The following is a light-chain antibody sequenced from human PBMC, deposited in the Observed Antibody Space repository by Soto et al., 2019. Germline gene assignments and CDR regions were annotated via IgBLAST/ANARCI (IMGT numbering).Light chain of an antibody. CDR2: GAS. Sequence: EMVMTQSPATLYVSPGESATLSCRASQSVGSNLAWYQQKPGQAPRLLIYGASTRATGTPTRFSGSGSGTEFTLTINSLQSEDSAVYYCQQHNQWPITFGQGTRLEIK. CDR1: QSVGSN. CDR3: QQHNQWPIT. J-gene: IGKJ5*01. V-gene: IGKV3-15*01.